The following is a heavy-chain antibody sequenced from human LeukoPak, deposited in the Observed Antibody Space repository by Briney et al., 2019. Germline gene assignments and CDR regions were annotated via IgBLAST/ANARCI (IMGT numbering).Heavy chain of an antibody. CDR2: IYSGGST. J-gene: IGHJ4*02. D-gene: IGHD2-21*02. CDR1: GITVSSDY. V-gene: IGHV3-66*02. Sequence: GGSLRLSCAASGITVSSDYMSWVRQAPGKGLEWVSVIYSGGSTYYADSVKGRLTISRDNSKNTLSLQMNSLRAEDTAVYYCARGGGAFCGGDCYRNFDYWGQGTLVTVSS. CDR3: ARGGGAFCGGDCYRNFDY.